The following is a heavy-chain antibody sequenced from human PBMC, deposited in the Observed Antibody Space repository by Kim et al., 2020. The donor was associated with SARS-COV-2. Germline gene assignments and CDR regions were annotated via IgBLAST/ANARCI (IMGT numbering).Heavy chain of an antibody. J-gene: IGHJ4*02. CDR1: GYSFTSYW. CDR2: IYPGDSDT. V-gene: IGHV5-51*01. CDR3: ARQYYDYVWGSYRYLDY. Sequence: GESLKISCKGSGYSFTSYWIGWVRQMPGKGLEWMGIIYPGDSDTRYSPSFQGQVTISADKSISTAYLQWSSLKASDTAMYYCARQYYDYVWGSYRYLDYWGQGTLVTVSS. D-gene: IGHD3-16*02.